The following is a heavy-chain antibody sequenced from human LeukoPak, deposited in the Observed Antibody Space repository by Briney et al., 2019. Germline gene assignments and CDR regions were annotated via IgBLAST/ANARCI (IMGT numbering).Heavy chain of an antibody. D-gene: IGHD2-15*01. CDR2: IIPIFGTA. CDR3: SSGGLGYCSGGSCYPYYFDY. CDR1: GGTFSSYA. J-gene: IGHJ4*02. V-gene: IGHV1-69*05. Sequence: SVKVSCKASGGTFSSYAISWVRQAPGQGLEWMGGIIPIFGTANYAQKFQGRVTIITDESTSTDYMELSSLRSEATAVYYCSSGGLGYCSGGSCYPYYFDYWGQGTLVTVSS.